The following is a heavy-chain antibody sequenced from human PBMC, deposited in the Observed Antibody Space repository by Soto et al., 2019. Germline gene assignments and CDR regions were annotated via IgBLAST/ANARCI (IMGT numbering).Heavy chain of an antibody. CDR2: ISPNGGGK. CDR1: GITFSSYG. D-gene: IGHD5-12*01. CDR3: ARDSVVATIGFDYYGMDV. Sequence: GGSLRLSCAASGITFSSYGMHWVRQAPGRGLEYVSGISPNGGGKYYADSVRGRFTISRDNSKNILYLQMGSLRAEDTAVYYCARDSVVATIGFDYYGMDVWGQGTTVTVSS. J-gene: IGHJ6*02. V-gene: IGHV3-64*02.